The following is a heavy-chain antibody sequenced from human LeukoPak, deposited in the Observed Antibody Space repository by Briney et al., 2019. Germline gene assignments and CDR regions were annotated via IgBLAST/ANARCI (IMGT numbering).Heavy chain of an antibody. Sequence: SVKVSCKASGGTFSSYAISWVRQAPGQGLKWMGGIIPIFGTANYAQKFQGRVTITADESTSTAYMELSSLRSEDTAVYYCAREDRVTMIVGAGYFDYWGQGTLVTVSS. CDR1: GGTFSSYA. V-gene: IGHV1-69*13. D-gene: IGHD3-22*01. CDR3: AREDRVTMIVGAGYFDY. J-gene: IGHJ4*02. CDR2: IIPIFGTA.